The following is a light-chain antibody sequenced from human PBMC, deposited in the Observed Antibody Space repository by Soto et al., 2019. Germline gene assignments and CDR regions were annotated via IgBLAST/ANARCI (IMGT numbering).Light chain of an antibody. J-gene: IGLJ1*01. CDR2: SNN. Sequence: QSVLTQPPSASGTPGQRVTISCSGSSSNIGSNTVSWYQQLPQRAPKLLIFSNNQRPSGVPDRFSGSKSGTSASLAISGLQSEDEADYYCATWADGLNSYVFGTWTKLTVL. CDR3: ATWADGLNSYV. CDR1: SSNIGSNT. V-gene: IGLV1-44*01.